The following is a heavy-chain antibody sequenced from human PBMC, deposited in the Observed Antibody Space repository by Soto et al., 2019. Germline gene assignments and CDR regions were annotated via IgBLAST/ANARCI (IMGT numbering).Heavy chain of an antibody. V-gene: IGHV3-7*01. CDR1: GFTFSSYW. D-gene: IGHD6-19*01. Sequence: PGGSLGLSCAASGFTFSSYWMSWVRQAPGKGLEWVANIKQDGSEKYYVDSVKGRFTISRDNAKNSLYLQMNSLRAEDTAVYYCARGSSGWYHYYYGMDVWGQGTTVTVSS. J-gene: IGHJ6*02. CDR3: ARGSSGWYHYYYGMDV. CDR2: IKQDGSEK.